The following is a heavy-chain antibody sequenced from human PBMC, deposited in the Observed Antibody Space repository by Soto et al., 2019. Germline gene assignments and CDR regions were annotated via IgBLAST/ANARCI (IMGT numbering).Heavy chain of an antibody. Sequence: GGSLRLSCAASGFSVSTNYLTWVRQAPGKGLKWVSVLYPDTRYSPSFQGQVTISADKSISTAYLQWSSLKASDTAMYYCARCLEQLDFDYWGQGTLVTVSS. CDR1: GFSVSTNY. D-gene: IGHD6-6*01. V-gene: IGHV5-51*01. J-gene: IGHJ4*02. CDR2: LYPDT. CDR3: ARCLEQLDFDY.